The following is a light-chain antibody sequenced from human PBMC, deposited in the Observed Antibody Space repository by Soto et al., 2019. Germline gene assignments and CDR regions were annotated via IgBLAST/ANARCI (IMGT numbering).Light chain of an antibody. CDR2: GAS. J-gene: IGKJ1*01. V-gene: IGKV3-20*01. CDR3: QQYCISPPWT. Sequence: EIVLTQSPGTLSLSPGERATLSCRASQSVSSTYLAWFQQKPGQAPRLLIYGASSRATGIPDRFSGSGSGTDFPLTISRLEPEDFAVYYCQQYCISPPWTFGQGTKVEIK. CDR1: QSVSSTY.